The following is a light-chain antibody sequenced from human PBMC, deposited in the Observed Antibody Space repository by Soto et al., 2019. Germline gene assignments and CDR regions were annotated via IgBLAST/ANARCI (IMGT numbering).Light chain of an antibody. J-gene: IGLJ3*02. Sequence: QSVLTQPPSASGTPGQTVTISCSGSRPNIGTNYVYWYQQFPGTAPKLLIFANNKRPSGVPERFSASKSGTSASLAISGVRSEDEAEYFCSAWDDRLSVVFGGGTQLTVL. CDR3: SAWDDRLSVV. CDR1: RPNIGTNY. CDR2: ANN. V-gene: IGLV1-47*02.